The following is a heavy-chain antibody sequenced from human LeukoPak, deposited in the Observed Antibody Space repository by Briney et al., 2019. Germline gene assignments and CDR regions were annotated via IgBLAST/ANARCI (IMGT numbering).Heavy chain of an antibody. V-gene: IGHV1-69*02. CDR1: GGTFSSYT. CDR2: IIPILGIA. CDR3: ARTGSGSPPFDY. D-gene: IGHD3-10*01. Sequence: SVKVSCKASGGTFSSYTISWVRQAPGQGLEWMGRIIPILGIANYSQKFQGRVTITADKSTSTAYMELSSLRSEDTAVYYCARTGSGSPPFDYWGQGTLVTVSS. J-gene: IGHJ4*02.